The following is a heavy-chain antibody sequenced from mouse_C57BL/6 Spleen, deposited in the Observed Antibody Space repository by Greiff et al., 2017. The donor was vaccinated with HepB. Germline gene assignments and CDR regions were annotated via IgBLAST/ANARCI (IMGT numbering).Heavy chain of an antibody. D-gene: IGHD1-1*01. V-gene: IGHV1-59*01. CDR3: ARGEDRSSHWYFDV. CDR1: GYTFTSYW. CDR2: IDPSDSYT. Sequence: QVQLQQPGAELVRPGTSVKLSCKASGYTFTSYWMHWVKQRPGQGLEWIGVIDPSDSYTNYNQKFKGKATLTVDTSSSTAYMQLSSLTSEDSAVDYCARGEDRSSHWYFDVWGTGTTVTVSS. J-gene: IGHJ1*03.